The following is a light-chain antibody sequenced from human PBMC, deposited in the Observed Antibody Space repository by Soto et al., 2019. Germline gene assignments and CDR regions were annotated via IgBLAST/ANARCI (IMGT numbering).Light chain of an antibody. CDR3: QQYNSYALK. V-gene: IGKV1-5*03. J-gene: IGKJ5*01. CDR2: RAS. Sequence: DIQMTQSPSILSASVLYIVTITFRSSRTVSNWLASYQHQPGRAPRLLISRASTLESGVPPRFSGSGFGTEFTLTIDSLQPDDFGTYYCQQYNSYALKFGQGTRLEIK. CDR1: RTVSNW.